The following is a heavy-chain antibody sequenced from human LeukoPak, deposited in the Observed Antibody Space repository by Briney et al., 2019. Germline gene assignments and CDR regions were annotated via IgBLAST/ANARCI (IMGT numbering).Heavy chain of an antibody. Sequence: SETLSLTCAVSRGSISSGGYSWSWIRQPPGKGLEWIGYIYYSGSTNYNPSLKSRVTISVDTSKKQFSLKLSSVTAADTAVYYCARGGYTYDYYFDYWGQGTLVTVSS. D-gene: IGHD5-18*01. CDR2: IYYSGST. V-gene: IGHV4-61*08. J-gene: IGHJ4*02. CDR1: RGSISSGGYS. CDR3: ARGGYTYDYYFDY.